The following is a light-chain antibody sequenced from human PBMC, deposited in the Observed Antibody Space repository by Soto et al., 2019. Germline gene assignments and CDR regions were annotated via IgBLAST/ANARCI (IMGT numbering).Light chain of an antibody. V-gene: IGKV1-39*01. Sequence: QMTQSPSSLSASVGEKIIITCRASRDVGSDVSWYQQKPGQAPKLLIYAASNLYTGVPSRFSGSRSGTEFTLTISSLQPEDFASYYCQQSYSIPRTFGQGTKLEIK. CDR2: AAS. J-gene: IGKJ2*01. CDR1: RDVGSD. CDR3: QQSYSIPRT.